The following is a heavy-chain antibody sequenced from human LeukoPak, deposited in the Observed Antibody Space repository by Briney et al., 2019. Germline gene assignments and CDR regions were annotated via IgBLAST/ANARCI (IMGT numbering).Heavy chain of an antibody. CDR1: GFTVSSNY. J-gene: IGHJ4*02. CDR2: IYSGGYT. D-gene: IGHD6-19*01. CDR3: ARSSSGWSYLFDY. Sequence: GGSLRLSCAASGFTVSSNYMSWVRQAPGNGLEWVSVIYSGGYTYYADSVKGRFSISRDNSKNTLYLQMNSLRVEDTAVYYCARSSSGWSYLFDYWGQGTLVTVSS. V-gene: IGHV3-53*01.